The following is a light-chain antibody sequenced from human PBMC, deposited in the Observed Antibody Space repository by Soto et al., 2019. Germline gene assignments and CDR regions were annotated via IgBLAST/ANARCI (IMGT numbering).Light chain of an antibody. Sequence: EIVLTQSPGTLSLSPGERATLSCRASQSVSSNYLAWYQQKPGQAPRLLIYGASSTATGIPDRFSGSGSGTDFTLTISRLEPEDFAMYYCQQYGSSPWAFDQGTKVEIK. J-gene: IGKJ1*01. CDR3: QQYGSSPWA. CDR2: GAS. CDR1: QSVSSNY. V-gene: IGKV3-20*01.